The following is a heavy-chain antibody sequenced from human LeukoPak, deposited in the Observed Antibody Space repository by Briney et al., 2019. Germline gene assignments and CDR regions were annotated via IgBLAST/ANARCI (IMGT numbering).Heavy chain of an antibody. Sequence: PSETLSLTCAVYGGSFSGYYWSWIRQPPGKGLEWIGEINHSGSTNYNPSLKSRVTISVDTSKNQFSLKLSSVTAADTAVYYCAREPNWNDVPSTADAFDIWGQGTMVSVSS. V-gene: IGHV4-34*01. CDR2: INHSGST. J-gene: IGHJ3*02. CDR1: GGSFSGYY. D-gene: IGHD1-20*01. CDR3: AREPNWNDVPSTADAFDI.